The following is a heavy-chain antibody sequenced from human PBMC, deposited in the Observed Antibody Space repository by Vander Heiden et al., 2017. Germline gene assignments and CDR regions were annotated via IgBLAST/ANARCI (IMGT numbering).Heavy chain of an antibody. D-gene: IGHD6-6*01. CDR3: ARDLSGSSYLFDY. Sequence: EVQLVESGGGLVKPGGSLRLSCAASGFTFSSYSMNWVRQAPGKGLEWFSSISSSSSYIYYADSVKGRFTISRDNAKNSLYLQMNSLRAEDTAVYYCARDLSGSSYLFDYWGQGTLVTVSS. CDR1: GFTFSSYS. CDR2: ISSSSSYI. J-gene: IGHJ4*02. V-gene: IGHV3-21*01.